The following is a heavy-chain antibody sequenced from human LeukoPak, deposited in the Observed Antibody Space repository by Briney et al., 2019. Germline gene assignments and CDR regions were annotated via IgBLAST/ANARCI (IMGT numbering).Heavy chain of an antibody. CDR3: ARGWEEWEPLQPFDY. CDR1: GGSFSGYY. CDR2: IYYSGST. D-gene: IGHD1-26*01. J-gene: IGHJ4*02. Sequence: PSETLSLTCAVYGGSFSGYYWSWIRQPPGKGLEWIGYIYYSGSTNYNPSLKSRVTISVDTSKNQFSLKLSSVTAADTAVYYCARGWEEWEPLQPFDYWGQGTLVTVSS. V-gene: IGHV4-59*01.